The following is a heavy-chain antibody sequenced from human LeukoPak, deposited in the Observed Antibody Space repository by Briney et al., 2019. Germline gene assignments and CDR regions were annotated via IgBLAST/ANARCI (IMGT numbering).Heavy chain of an antibody. CDR2: IIPIFGTA. V-gene: IGHV1-69*05. CDR1: GGTFSSYA. D-gene: IGHD6-6*01. J-gene: IGHJ3*02. CDR3: AYSSSSHGFGAFDI. Sequence: SVKVSCKASGGTFSSYAISWVRQAPGQGLEWMGGIIPIFGTANYAQKFQGRVTITTDESTSTAYMELSSLRSEDTAVYYCAYSSSSHGFGAFDIWGQGTMVTVSS.